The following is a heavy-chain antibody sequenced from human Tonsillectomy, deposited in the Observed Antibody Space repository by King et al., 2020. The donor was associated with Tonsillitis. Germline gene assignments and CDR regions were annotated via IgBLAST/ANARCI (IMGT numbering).Heavy chain of an antibody. Sequence: QLQLVQSGAEVKKPGASVKVSCKASGYTFTSYDVNWVRQATGQGLEWMGWMNPNSGNTGYAQKFQGRVTMTRNTSISTAYMELSSLRSEDAAVYYCARVSLTYCSGTSGYAYYYYGMDVCGQGATVTVSS. CDR1: GYTFTSYD. CDR2: MNPNSGNT. V-gene: IGHV1-8*01. J-gene: IGHJ6*02. D-gene: IGHD2-2*01. CDR3: ARVSLTYCSGTSGYAYYYYGMDV.